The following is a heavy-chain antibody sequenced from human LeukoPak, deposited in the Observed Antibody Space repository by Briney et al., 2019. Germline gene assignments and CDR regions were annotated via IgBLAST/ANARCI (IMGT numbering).Heavy chain of an antibody. Sequence: GGSLRLSCAASGFTISSYGMHWVRQAPGKGLEWVSVIYSAGSTYYADSVKGRFTISRDNSKNTLYLQMNSLRAEDTAVYYCARDLGRYDSNQGPLDAFDIWGQGTMVTVSS. CDR3: ARDLGRYDSNQGPLDAFDI. V-gene: IGHV3-53*01. J-gene: IGHJ3*02. D-gene: IGHD3-22*01. CDR2: IYSAGST. CDR1: GFTISSYG.